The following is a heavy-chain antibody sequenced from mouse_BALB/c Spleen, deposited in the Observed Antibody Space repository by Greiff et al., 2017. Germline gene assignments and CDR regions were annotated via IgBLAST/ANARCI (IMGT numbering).Heavy chain of an antibody. CDR2: IYPGNVNT. J-gene: IGHJ2*01. CDR1: GYTFTSYY. CDR3: ARGRYYFDY. V-gene: IGHV1S56*01. Sequence: QVQLQQSGPELVKPGASVRISCKASGYTFTSYYIHWVKQRPGQGLEWIGWIYPGNVNTKYNEKFKGKATLTADKSSSTAYMQLSSLTSEDSAVYFCARGRYYFDYWGQGTTLTVSS.